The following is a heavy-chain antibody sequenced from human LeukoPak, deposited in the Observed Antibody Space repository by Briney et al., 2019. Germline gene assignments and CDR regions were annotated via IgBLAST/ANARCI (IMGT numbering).Heavy chain of an antibody. Sequence: GGSLRLSCAASGFTFSSMNWVRQAPGKGLEWVSSIISSSSYIYYADSVKGRFTISRDNAKNSLYLQMNSLRAEHTAVYYCARDRVVAGYYYGMDVWGKGTTVTVPS. J-gene: IGHJ6*04. CDR1: GFTFSS. D-gene: IGHD3-10*01. CDR3: ARDRVVAGYYYGMDV. V-gene: IGHV3-21*01. CDR2: IISSSSYI.